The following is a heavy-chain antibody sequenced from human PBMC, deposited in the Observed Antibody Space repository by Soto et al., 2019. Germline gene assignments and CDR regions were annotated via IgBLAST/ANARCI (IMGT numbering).Heavy chain of an antibody. V-gene: IGHV5-51*01. CDR3: ARQELGVGPVY. CDR2: IYPGDSDI. Sequence: GESLKISCKGSGYSFTTYWNGWVRQMPGKGLEWMRIIYPGDSDIRYSPSFQGQVTISADKSITTAYLQWSSLKASYTAMYYCARQELGVGPVYWGQGTLVTVSS. CDR1: GYSFTTYW. J-gene: IGHJ4*02. D-gene: IGHD3-16*01.